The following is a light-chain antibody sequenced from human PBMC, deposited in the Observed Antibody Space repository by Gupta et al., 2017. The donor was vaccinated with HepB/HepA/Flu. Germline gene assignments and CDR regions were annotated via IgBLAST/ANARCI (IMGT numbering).Light chain of an antibody. CDR1: QSISSH. Sequence: DVQVTQSPSSLSASVGERVTMTCRASQSISSHLNWYQKTPGKAHKVLINDAANLQSGVPSRFSGRGSGTDFTLTISSLHPEDGASYYCPQHYNSPHTFGLGTKLEIK. CDR3: PQHYNSPHT. V-gene: IGKV1-39*01. J-gene: IGKJ2*01. CDR2: DAA.